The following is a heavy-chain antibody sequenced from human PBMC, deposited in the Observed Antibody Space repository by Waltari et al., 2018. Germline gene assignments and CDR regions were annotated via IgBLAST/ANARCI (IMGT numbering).Heavy chain of an antibody. V-gene: IGHV3-15*01. CDR3: TTGPPITGDEVDY. CDR2: IKSKTDGGTT. D-gene: IGHD7-27*01. CDR1: GFTFSNAW. Sequence: EVQLVESGGGLVKPGGSLRLSCAASGFTFSNAWMSWVRQAPGKGLEWVGRIKSKTDGGTTDYAAPVKGRFTISRDDSKNTLYLQMNSLKTEDTAVYYCTTGPPITGDEVDYWGQGTLVTVSS. J-gene: IGHJ4*02.